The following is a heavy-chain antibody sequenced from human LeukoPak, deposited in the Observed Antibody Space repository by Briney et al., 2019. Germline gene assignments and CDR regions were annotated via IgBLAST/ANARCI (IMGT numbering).Heavy chain of an antibody. CDR1: GFTFDDYA. V-gene: IGHV3-9*01. D-gene: IGHD5-18*01. CDR2: ISWNSGSI. CDR3: VRGVQLWSYYFDY. Sequence: PGGSLRLSCAASGFTFDDYAMHWVRQAPGKGLEWVSGISWNSGSIGYADSVKGRFTISRDNAKNSLYLQMNSLRAEDTAFYYCVRGVQLWSYYFDYWGQGTLVTVSS. J-gene: IGHJ4*02.